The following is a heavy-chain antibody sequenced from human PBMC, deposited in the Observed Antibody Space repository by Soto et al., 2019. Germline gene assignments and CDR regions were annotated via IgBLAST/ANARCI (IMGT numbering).Heavy chain of an antibody. J-gene: IGHJ4*02. V-gene: IGHV1-18*01. CDR3: ARQKAYSYAGMDN. CDR2: ISPYNDNT. D-gene: IGHD5-18*01. CDR1: GYTFTSFS. Sequence: QVQLLQSGAEVRKPGASVNVSCKASGYTFTSFSMRWVRQAPGQGLEWMGWISPYNDNTYYAQKFQGRVTFTTDTSTSTAYMELRSLRSHDTAVYYCARQKAYSYAGMDNWGQGTLVSVAS.